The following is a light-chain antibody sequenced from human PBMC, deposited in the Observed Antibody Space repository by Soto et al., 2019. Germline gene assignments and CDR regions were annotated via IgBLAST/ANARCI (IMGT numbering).Light chain of an antibody. CDR3: QSYDSSLSGVV. CDR2: GNN. Sequence: QSVLTQPPSVSGAPGQRVTISCTGSSSNIGAGYDVHWYLHLPGTAPKLLIYGNNNRPSGVPDRFSGSKYGSSASLAITGLQAEDEADYYCQSYDSSLSGVVFGGGTKLTVL. CDR1: SSNIGAGYD. V-gene: IGLV1-40*01. J-gene: IGLJ2*01.